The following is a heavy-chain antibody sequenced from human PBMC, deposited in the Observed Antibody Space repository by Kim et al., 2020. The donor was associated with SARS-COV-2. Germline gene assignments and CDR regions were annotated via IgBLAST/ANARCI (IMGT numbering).Heavy chain of an antibody. CDR3: ARGLTTIDAFDI. Sequence: GGSLRLSCAASGFTFSSYAMHWVRQAPGKGLEWVAVISYDGSNKYYADSVKGRFTISRDNSKNTLYLQMNSLRAEDTAVYYCARGLTTIDAFDIWGQGTMVTVSS. D-gene: IGHD3-9*01. CDR2: ISYDGSNK. V-gene: IGHV3-30-3*01. CDR1: GFTFSSYA. J-gene: IGHJ3*02.